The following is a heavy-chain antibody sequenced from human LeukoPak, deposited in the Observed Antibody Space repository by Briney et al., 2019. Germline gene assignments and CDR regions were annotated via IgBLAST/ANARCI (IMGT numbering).Heavy chain of an antibody. CDR3: ARVGGWLPFDY. CDR1: GFSFSSYA. CDR2: MSSSDDGR. V-gene: IGHV3-23*01. J-gene: IGHJ4*02. Sequence: GGSLRLSCATSGFSFSSYAMSWVRQAPGKGLEWVSAMSSSDDGRYYAASVRGRFTISRDTSRSTLYLQMNSLRAEDTAVYYCARVGGWLPFDYWGQGTLVTVSS. D-gene: IGHD3-9*01.